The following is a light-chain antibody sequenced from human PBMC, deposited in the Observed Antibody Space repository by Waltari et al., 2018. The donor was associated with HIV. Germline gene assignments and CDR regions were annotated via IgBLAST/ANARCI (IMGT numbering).Light chain of an antibody. CDR1: QSVLYSSNNKNY. Sequence: DIVMTQSPDSLAVSLGERATINCKSSQSVLYSSNNKNYLAWYQQKPGQSPKLLIDWASTRESGVPDRFSGSGSGTDFTLTISSLQAEDVAVYYCQQYYSTLWTFGQGTKVEIK. V-gene: IGKV4-1*01. CDR2: WAS. CDR3: QQYYSTLWT. J-gene: IGKJ1*01.